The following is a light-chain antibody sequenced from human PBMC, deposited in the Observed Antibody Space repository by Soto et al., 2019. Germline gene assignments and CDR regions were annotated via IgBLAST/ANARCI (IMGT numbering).Light chain of an antibody. CDR3: NSYRASSTLVV. CDR1: SSDVGGYNY. V-gene: IGLV2-14*03. CDR2: DVS. J-gene: IGLJ2*01. Sequence: QSALTQPASVSGSPRQSITISCTGTSSDVGGYNYVSWYQQHPGKAPKLMIYDVSNRPSGVSNRFSGSKSGNTASLTISGLQAEDEADYYCNSYRASSTLVVFGGGTQLTVL.